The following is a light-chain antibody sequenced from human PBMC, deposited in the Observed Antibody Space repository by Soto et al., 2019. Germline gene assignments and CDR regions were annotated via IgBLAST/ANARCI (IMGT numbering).Light chain of an antibody. J-gene: IGLJ2*01. CDR1: SSDVGGYSH. Sequence: QSALTQPRSVSGSPGQSVTISCTGSSSDVGGYSHVSWFQQHPGKAPKLMIYEVSERPSGVPDRFSGSKSGNAASLTVSGLQADDEAIYYCSSYTGTNNFVLFGGGTKVTVL. CDR3: SSYTGTNNFVL. CDR2: EVS. V-gene: IGLV2-11*01.